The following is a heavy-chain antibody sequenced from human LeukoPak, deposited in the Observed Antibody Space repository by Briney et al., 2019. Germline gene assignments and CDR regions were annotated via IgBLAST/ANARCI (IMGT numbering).Heavy chain of an antibody. CDR1: GFTFSSSW. CDR3: ARDLRSLGR. Sequence: GGSLRLSCAASGFTFSSSWMTWVRQAPGKGLEGVANIKQDGSEKYYVDSVKGRFTISRDNAKNSLYLQMNSLRAEDTAVYYCARDLRSLGRWGQGTLVTVSS. V-gene: IGHV3-7*03. CDR2: IKQDGSEK. J-gene: IGHJ4*02.